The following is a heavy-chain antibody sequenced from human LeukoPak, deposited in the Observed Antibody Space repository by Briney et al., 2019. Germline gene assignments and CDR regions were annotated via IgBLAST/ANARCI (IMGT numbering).Heavy chain of an antibody. V-gene: IGHV1-46*01. D-gene: IGHD3-3*01. CDR3: ARDLPLGYYDFWNGYYTGNRSGLDY. CDR2: INPSGGST. J-gene: IGHJ4*02. CDR1: GYTFTSYY. Sequence: ASVKVSCKASGYTFTSYYMHWVRQAPGQGLEWMGIINPSGGSTSYAQKFQGRVTMTRDTSTSTVYMELSSLRSEDTAVYYCARDLPLGYYDFWNGYYTGNRSGLDYWGQGTLVTVSS.